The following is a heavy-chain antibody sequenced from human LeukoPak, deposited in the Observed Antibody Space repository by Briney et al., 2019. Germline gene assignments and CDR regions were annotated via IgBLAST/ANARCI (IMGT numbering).Heavy chain of an antibody. J-gene: IGHJ3*02. Sequence: GRSLRLSCAASVFTFDDYSMHWVRQAPGKGLEWVSSISWNSGIIGYADSVKGRFTISRDNSKNTLYLQMNSLRAEDTAVYYCAKDQGYIALNAFDIWGQGTMVTVSS. CDR2: ISWNSGII. CDR1: VFTFDDYS. V-gene: IGHV3-9*01. CDR3: AKDQGYIALNAFDI. D-gene: IGHD3-16*02.